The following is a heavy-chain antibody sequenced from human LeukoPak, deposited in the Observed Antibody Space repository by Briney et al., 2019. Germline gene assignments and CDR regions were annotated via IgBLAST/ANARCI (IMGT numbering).Heavy chain of an antibody. CDR2: IYTSGST. J-gene: IGHJ4*02. CDR1: GGSISSYH. D-gene: IGHD2-2*01. CDR3: AEVVPAANAGSYVDY. Sequence: SETLSLTCTVSGGSISSYHWSWIRQPAGKGLEWIGRIYTSGSTNYNPSLKSRVTMSVDTSKNQFSLKLSSVTAADTAVYYCAEVVPAANAGSYVDYWGQGTLVTVSS. V-gene: IGHV4-4*07.